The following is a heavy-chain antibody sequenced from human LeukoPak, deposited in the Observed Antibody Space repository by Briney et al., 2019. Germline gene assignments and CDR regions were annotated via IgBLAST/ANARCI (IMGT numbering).Heavy chain of an antibody. J-gene: IGHJ4*02. V-gene: IGHV3-74*01. Sequence: PGGSLRLSCAASGFTFSSYWMHWVRQPPGKGLVWVSLINSDGSTTSYADSVKGRFTISRDNAKNTLYLQMNSLRAEDTAVYYCARGGWFGEFPDWGQGTLVTVSS. CDR2: INSDGSTT. CDR1: GFTFSSYW. D-gene: IGHD3-10*01. CDR3: ARGGWFGEFPD.